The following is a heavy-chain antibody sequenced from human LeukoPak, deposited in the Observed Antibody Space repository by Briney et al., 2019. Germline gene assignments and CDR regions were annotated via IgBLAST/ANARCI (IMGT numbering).Heavy chain of an antibody. Sequence: SVKVSCKASGGTFSSYAISWVRQAPGQGLEWMGGIIPIFGTANYAQKFQGRVTITADESTSTAYMELSSLRSEDTAVYYCASRYGGNSGEGDYWGQGTLVTVSS. CDR2: IIPIFGTA. J-gene: IGHJ4*02. D-gene: IGHD4-23*01. CDR3: ASRYGGNSGEGDY. V-gene: IGHV1-69*13. CDR1: GGTFSSYA.